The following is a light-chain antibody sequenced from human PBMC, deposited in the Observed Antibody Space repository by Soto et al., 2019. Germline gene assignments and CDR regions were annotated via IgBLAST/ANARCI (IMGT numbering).Light chain of an antibody. CDR2: FAS. V-gene: IGKV3-15*01. CDR3: QQYSAWPLT. Sequence: EIVMTQSPATLSVSPGEKATISCRASQSLNNNLAWYQQKPGQGPRLLIYFASTRATGIPARFSGSGSGTEFSLTISSLQSEEFASYYCQQYSAWPLTFGGGTKVETK. J-gene: IGKJ4*01. CDR1: QSLNNN.